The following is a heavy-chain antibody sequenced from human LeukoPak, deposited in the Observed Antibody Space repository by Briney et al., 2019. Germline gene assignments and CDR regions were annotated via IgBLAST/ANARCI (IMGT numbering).Heavy chain of an antibody. CDR1: GFTFGDYA. D-gene: IGHD3-22*01. Sequence: GGFLRLSCTASGFTFGDYAMSWVRQAPGKGLEWVGFIRSKAYGGTTEYAASVKGRFTISRDDSKSIAYLQMNSLKTEDTAVYYCTRAYDSSGYSHFDYWGQGTLVTVSS. CDR2: IRSKAYGGTT. CDR3: TRAYDSSGYSHFDY. V-gene: IGHV3-49*04. J-gene: IGHJ4*02.